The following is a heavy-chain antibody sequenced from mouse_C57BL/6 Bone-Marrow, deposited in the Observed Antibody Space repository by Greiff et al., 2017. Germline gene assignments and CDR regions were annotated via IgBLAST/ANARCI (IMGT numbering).Heavy chain of an antibody. CDR3: ERPYDYDGDMDY. Sequence: EVKVVESGGGLVQPKGSLKLSCAASGFTFNTYAMHWVRRAPGKGLEWVARIRSKSSNYATYYADSVKDRFTISRDDSQSMLYLQMNNLKTEDTAMYDCERPYDYDGDMDYWGQGTSVTVSS. V-gene: IGHV10-3*01. D-gene: IGHD2-4*01. CDR2: IRSKSSNYAT. J-gene: IGHJ4*01. CDR1: GFTFNTYA.